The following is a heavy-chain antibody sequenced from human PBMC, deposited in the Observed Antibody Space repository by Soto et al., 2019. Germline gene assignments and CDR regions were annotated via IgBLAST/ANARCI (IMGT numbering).Heavy chain of an antibody. CDR2: ISYDGSNK. CDR1: GFTFSSYA. Sequence: QVQLVESGGGVVQPGRSLRLSCAASGFTFSSYAMHWVRQAPGKGLEWVAVISYDGSNKYYADSVKGRFTISRDNSKNTLYLQMNCLRAEDTAVYYCARSGAVAGTGCCGMDVWGQGTTVTVSS. D-gene: IGHD6-19*01. CDR3: ARSGAVAGTGCCGMDV. V-gene: IGHV3-30-3*01. J-gene: IGHJ6*02.